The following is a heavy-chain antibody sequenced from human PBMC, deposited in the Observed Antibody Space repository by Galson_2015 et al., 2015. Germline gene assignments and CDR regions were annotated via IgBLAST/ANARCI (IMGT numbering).Heavy chain of an antibody. V-gene: IGHV3-30*18. CDR3: AKGGVLILVFGELDGDIDF. D-gene: IGHD3-10*01. CDR2: ISYDGSNK. J-gene: IGHJ4*02. CDR1: GFTFSSYG. Sequence: SLRLSCAASGFTFSSYGMHWVRQAPGKGLEWVAVISYDGSNKYYADSVKGRFTISRDNSKNTLYLQMNSLRAKDTAVYYCAKGGVLILVFGELDGDIDFWGKGTLVTVSS.